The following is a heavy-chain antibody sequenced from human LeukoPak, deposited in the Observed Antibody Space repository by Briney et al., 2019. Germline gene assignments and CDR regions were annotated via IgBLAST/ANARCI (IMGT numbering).Heavy chain of an antibody. V-gene: IGHV3-33*06. J-gene: IGHJ4*02. CDR3: AKDYRLGQHLEPACDS. Sequence: GKSLRLSCAASGFTFSSYDMNWVRQAPGKGLEWVARIWYDGNKNYYAHSVERRFTISRDNSKNPLYLQMNSLRAEDPAVYYCAKDYRLGQHLEPACDSWGQGPQVTVSS. CDR1: GFTFSSYD. CDR2: IWYDGNKN. D-gene: IGHD6-13*01.